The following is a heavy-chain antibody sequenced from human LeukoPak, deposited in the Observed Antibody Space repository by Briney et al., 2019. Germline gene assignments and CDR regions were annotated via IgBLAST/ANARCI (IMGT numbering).Heavy chain of an antibody. V-gene: IGHV4-59*02. CDR1: GASVSDYY. J-gene: IGHJ4*02. D-gene: IGHD1-26*01. Sequence: SETLSLTCTVSGASVSDYYWSWVRQPPGKGLEWIGYMYYSGSTNYNPSLKSRVTISGDTSKNQFSLKLSSVTAADTAVYFCARAGSGYSFDYWGKGTLVTVSS. CDR3: ARAGSGYSFDY. CDR2: MYYSGST.